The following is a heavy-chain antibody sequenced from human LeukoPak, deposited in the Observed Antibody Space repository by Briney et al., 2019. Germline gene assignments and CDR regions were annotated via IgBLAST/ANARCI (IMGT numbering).Heavy chain of an antibody. Sequence: GGSLRLSCAASGFTFSSYWMSWVRQAPGKGLEWVANIKQDGSEKYYVDSVKGRFTISRDNAKNSLYLQMNSLRAEDTAVYYCAREYCSGGSCYSLFYYYYYGMDVWGQGTTVTVSS. CDR2: IKQDGSEK. CDR3: AREYCSGGSCYSLFYYYYYGMDV. V-gene: IGHV3-7*01. J-gene: IGHJ6*02. D-gene: IGHD2-15*01. CDR1: GFTFSSYW.